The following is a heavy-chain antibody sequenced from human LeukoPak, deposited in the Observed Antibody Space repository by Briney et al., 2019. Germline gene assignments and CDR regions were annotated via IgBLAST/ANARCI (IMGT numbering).Heavy chain of an antibody. J-gene: IGHJ4*02. CDR3: AGLVGRYSSGLYYYYFDY. CDR1: GDSINSLDL. D-gene: IGHD3-22*01. Sequence: SETLSLTCTISGDSINSLDLWSWVRQPPGKGLEWIGEMYLSGTTHSNPSVKSRVTISIDKSKNQFFLNLSSVTAADTAVYYCAGLVGRYSSGLYYYYFDYWGQGTLVTVSS. V-gene: IGHV4-4*02. CDR2: MYLSGTT.